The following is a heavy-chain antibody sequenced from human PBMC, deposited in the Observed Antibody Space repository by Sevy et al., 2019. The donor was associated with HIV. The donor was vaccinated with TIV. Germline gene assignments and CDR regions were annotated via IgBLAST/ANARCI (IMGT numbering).Heavy chain of an antibody. CDR2: IKADGSET. CDR1: GFTFSSYG. D-gene: IGHD3-10*01. Sequence: GGSLRLSCAASGFTFSSYGMHWVRQAPGKGVEWVAKIKADGSETYSVDSVKGRVSISRDNAKNALYLQMDSLRAEDTAVYYWARGANNLYNWGQGTLVTVSS. CDR3: ARGANNLYN. V-gene: IGHV3-7*01. J-gene: IGHJ4*02.